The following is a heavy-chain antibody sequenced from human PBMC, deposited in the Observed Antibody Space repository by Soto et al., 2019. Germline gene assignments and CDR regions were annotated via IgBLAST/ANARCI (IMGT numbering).Heavy chain of an antibody. D-gene: IGHD3-16*01. CDR3: ARVGAKSLGLCGGGSGRRNYYYYRDV. V-gene: IGHV1-8*01. CDR1: GYTFTSYD. CDR2: MNPNSGNT. J-gene: IGHJ6*03. Sequence: ASVKVSCKASGYTFTSYDINWVRQATGQGLEWMGWMNPNSGNTGYAQKFQGRVTMTRNTSISTAYMELNGLRSEDTAVYYCARVGAKSLGLCGGGSGRRNYYYYRDVWARGPRSPSP.